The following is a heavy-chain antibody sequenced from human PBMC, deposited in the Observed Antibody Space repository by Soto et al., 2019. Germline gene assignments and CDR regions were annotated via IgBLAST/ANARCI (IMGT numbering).Heavy chain of an antibody. CDR3: ARDLVAAAGTSWFDP. CDR1: GFTFSSYG. J-gene: IGHJ5*02. D-gene: IGHD6-13*01. Sequence: GGSLRLSCAASGFTFSSYGMHWVRQAPGKGLEWVAVIWYDGSNKYYADSVKGRFTISRDNPKNTLYLQMNSLRAEDTAVYYCARDLVAAAGTSWFDPWGQGTLVTVSS. CDR2: IWYDGSNK. V-gene: IGHV3-33*01.